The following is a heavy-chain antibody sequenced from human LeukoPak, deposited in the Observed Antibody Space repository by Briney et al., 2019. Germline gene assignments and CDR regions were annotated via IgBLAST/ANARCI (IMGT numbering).Heavy chain of an antibody. CDR1: GFTFSTSS. CDR2: IRGSGTTI. Sequence: GGSLRLSCAASGFTFSTSSMNWVRQAPGKGPEWISYIRGSGTTIYYADSVKGRFTISRDNARNSLYLQMDSLRAEDTAVYFCARDSRSHCGTDACYGPYFDYWGQGTLVTVSS. CDR3: ARDSRSHCGTDACYGPYFDY. V-gene: IGHV3-48*01. J-gene: IGHJ4*02. D-gene: IGHD2-2*01.